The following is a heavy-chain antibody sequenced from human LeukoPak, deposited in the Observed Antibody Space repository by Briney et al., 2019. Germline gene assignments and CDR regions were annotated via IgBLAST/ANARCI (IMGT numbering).Heavy chain of an antibody. CDR1: GLTFSGYW. V-gene: IGHV3-74*01. CDR2: IKSDGSGT. D-gene: IGHD2-15*01. Sequence: GGSLRLSCAASGLTFSGYWMHGVRQAPGKGLVWVSRIKSDGSGTTYADSVKGRFTISRDNAKNTLYLEMNSLRAEDTAVYYCARTFAAAHIDYWGQGTLVTVSS. J-gene: IGHJ4*02. CDR3: ARTFAAAHIDY.